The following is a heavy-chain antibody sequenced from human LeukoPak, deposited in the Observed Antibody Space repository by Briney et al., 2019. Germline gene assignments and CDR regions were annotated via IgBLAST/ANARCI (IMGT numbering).Heavy chain of an antibody. CDR1: GFTFSSYG. Sequence: GGTLRLSCAASGFTFSSYGMHWVRQAPGKGLEGVAVISYDGSNKYYADSVKGRFTISRDNSKNTLYLQMNSLRAEDTAVYYCAKPITGSSSGEFDYWGQGTLVTVSS. CDR3: AKPITGSSSGEFDY. D-gene: IGHD6-6*01. CDR2: ISYDGSNK. V-gene: IGHV3-30*18. J-gene: IGHJ4*02.